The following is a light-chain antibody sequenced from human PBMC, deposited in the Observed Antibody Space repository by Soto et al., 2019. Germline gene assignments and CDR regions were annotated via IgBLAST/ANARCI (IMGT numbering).Light chain of an antibody. Sequence: DIQMTQSPSSVSASVGDRVTITCRASQAISGWVAWYQQKPGKVPKLLIYAASTLQSGVPSRFSGSGSGTDYTLTISNLQPEDFATYYCQQANRFPTMFGQGTKVEIK. J-gene: IGKJ1*01. CDR1: QAISGW. CDR3: QQANRFPTM. CDR2: AAS. V-gene: IGKV1-12*01.